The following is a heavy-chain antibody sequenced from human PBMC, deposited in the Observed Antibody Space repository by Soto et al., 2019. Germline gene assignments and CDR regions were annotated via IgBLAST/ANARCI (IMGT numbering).Heavy chain of an antibody. D-gene: IGHD3-22*01. CDR2: ISYDETNE. V-gene: IGHV3-30-3*01. CDR1: GFTFSRYS. Sequence: QVQLVESGGGVVQPGRSLRLSCAASGFTFSRYSMHWVRQAPGKGLEWVAAISYDETNESYGDSVKGRFTISRDTSKNTLFLQMNSLRPEDTAVYCCSRAPFDSSGYFAYWGQGTLVTVSS. J-gene: IGHJ4*02. CDR3: SRAPFDSSGYFAY.